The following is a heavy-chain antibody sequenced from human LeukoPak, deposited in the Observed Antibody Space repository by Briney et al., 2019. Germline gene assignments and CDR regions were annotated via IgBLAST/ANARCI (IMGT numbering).Heavy chain of an antibody. CDR3: AREAGYCSSTSCPHWFDP. Sequence: SVKVSCKASGGTFSSYAISWVRQASGQGLEWMGGIIPIFGTANYAQKFQGRVTITADESTSTAYMELSSLRSEDTAVYYCAREAGYCSSTSCPHWFDPWGQGTLVTVSS. V-gene: IGHV1-69*13. CDR1: GGTFSSYA. D-gene: IGHD2-2*01. J-gene: IGHJ5*02. CDR2: IIPIFGTA.